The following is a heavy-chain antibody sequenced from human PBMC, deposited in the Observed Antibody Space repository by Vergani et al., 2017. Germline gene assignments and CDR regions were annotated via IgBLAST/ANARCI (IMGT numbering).Heavy chain of an antibody. CDR1: GSTVSGNY. Sequence: ELQLVESGGGLVQPGGSLRLSCAASGSTVSGNYMNWVRQAPGKGLEWVSHIYSGDETYYADSVKGRVTISRYTSKNNLHLQINNLRVEDTAVYYFARGNYYGSGTYVDPCLQGTLVTDSS. CDR2: IYSGDET. V-gene: IGHV3-66*02. J-gene: IGHJ5*02. D-gene: IGHD3-10*01. CDR3: ARGNYYGSGTYVDP.